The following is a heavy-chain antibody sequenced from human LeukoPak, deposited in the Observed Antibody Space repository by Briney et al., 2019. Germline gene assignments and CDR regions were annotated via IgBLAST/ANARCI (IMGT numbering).Heavy chain of an antibody. CDR2: INPNSGGT. V-gene: IGHV1-2*02. CDR1: GYTFTGYY. CDR3: ARTGSYYAYLNY. D-gene: IGHD1-26*01. J-gene: IGHJ4*02. Sequence: AXVKVSCKASGYTFTGYYMHWGRQAPGQGLEWMGWINPNSGGTNYAQKFQGRGTMNRETSISTDYMEMRRRRADDTAVYYCARTGSYYAYLNYWGQGTLVTVSS.